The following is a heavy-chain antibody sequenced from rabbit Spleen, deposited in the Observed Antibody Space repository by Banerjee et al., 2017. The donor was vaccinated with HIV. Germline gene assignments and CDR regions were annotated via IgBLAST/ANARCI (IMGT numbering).Heavy chain of an antibody. CDR3: ARDLVAVIGWNFNL. CDR2: INIVTGKS. J-gene: IGHJ4*01. V-gene: IGHV1S45*01. CDR1: GVSLIDKDG. Sequence: QGHRGESGGGLAKPEGSLPLPCKASGVSLIDKDGMCWVRQAPGKGLEWIACINIVTGKSVYASWAKGRFTMSRTSSTTVTLQMTSLTAADTATYFCARDLVAVIGWNFNLWGPGTLVTVS. D-gene: IGHD1-1*01.